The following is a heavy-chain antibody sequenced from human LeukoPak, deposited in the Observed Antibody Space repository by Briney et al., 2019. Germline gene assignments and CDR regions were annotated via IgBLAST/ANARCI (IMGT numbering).Heavy chain of an antibody. J-gene: IGHJ4*02. D-gene: IGHD6-6*01. CDR3: ARGKGYSSSSPFDY. V-gene: IGHV3-53*01. CDR2: IYSGGST. Sequence: ETLSLTCAVYGGSFSGYYWSWVRQAPGKGLEWVSVIYSGGSTYYADSVKGRFTISRDNSKNTLYLQMNSLRAEDTAVYYCARGKGYSSSSPFDYWGQGTLVTVSS. CDR1: GGSFSGYY.